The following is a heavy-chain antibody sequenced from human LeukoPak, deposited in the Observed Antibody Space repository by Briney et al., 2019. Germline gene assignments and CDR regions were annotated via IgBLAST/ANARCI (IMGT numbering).Heavy chain of an antibody. Sequence: SETLSLTCAVYGGSFSGYYWSWIRQPPGKGLEWIGEINHSGSTNYNPSLKSRVTISVDTSKNQFSLKLRSVTAADTAVYYCARSYSSGWSSRYYSDYWGQGTLVTVSS. CDR1: GGSFSGYY. V-gene: IGHV4-34*01. J-gene: IGHJ4*02. D-gene: IGHD6-19*01. CDR2: INHSGST. CDR3: ARSYSSGWSSRYYSDY.